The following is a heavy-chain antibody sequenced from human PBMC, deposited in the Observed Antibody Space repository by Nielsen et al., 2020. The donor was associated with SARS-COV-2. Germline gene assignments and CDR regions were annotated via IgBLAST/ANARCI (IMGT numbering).Heavy chain of an antibody. CDR3: ARVGYSSGWTPHYYYYMDV. D-gene: IGHD6-19*01. CDR2: IYYSGST. J-gene: IGHJ6*03. Sequence: WIRQPPGKGLEWIGYIYYSGSTYYNPSLKSRVTISLDTSKNQFSLKLSSVTAADTAVYYCARVGYSSGWTPHYYYYMDVWGKGTTVTVSS. V-gene: IGHV4-30-4*01.